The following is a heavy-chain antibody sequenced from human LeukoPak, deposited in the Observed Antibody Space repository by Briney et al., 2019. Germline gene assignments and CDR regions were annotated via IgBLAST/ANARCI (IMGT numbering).Heavy chain of an antibody. CDR3: AREYCTTTCYFDY. J-gene: IGHJ4*02. V-gene: IGHV4-59*11. Sequence: SETLSLTCTVSGVSISSHYWSWIRQSPGKGLEWIGYVHYSGGATYNPSLKSRVTISVATSKTQFSLKLSSVTAADTAVYYCAREYCTTTCYFDYWGQGMLVTVSS. D-gene: IGHD2-8*01. CDR2: VHYSGGA. CDR1: GVSISSHY.